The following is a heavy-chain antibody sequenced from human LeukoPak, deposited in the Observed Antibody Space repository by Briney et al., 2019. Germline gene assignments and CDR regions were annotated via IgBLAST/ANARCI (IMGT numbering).Heavy chain of an antibody. J-gene: IGHJ4*02. CDR2: IRYDGSNK. Sequence: GGSLRLSCAASGFTFSSYGMHWVRQAPGKGLEWVTFIRYDGSNKYYVASVKGRFTISRDNSKNTLYLQMNSLRAEDTAVYYCAKADYGDYGFDYWGQGTLVTVSS. V-gene: IGHV3-30*02. D-gene: IGHD4-17*01. CDR1: GFTFSSYG. CDR3: AKADYGDYGFDY.